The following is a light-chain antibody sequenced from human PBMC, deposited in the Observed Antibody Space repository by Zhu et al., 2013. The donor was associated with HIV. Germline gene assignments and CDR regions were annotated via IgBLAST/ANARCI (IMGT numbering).Light chain of an antibody. J-gene: IGLJ2*01. Sequence: QSVLTQPPSVSAAPGQKVTISCSGSSFNIENNYVSWYQQLPGTAPKLLIYDNDKRPSGIPDRFSGSKSGTSATLGITGLQTGDEADYYCGSWDSSLSAGVFGGGTKLTVL. CDR2: DND. CDR3: GSWDSSLSAGV. V-gene: IGLV1-51*01. CDR1: SFNIENNY.